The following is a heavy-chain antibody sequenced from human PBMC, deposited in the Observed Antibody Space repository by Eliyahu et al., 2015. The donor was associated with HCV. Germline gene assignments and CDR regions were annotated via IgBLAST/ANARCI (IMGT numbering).Heavy chain of an antibody. CDR1: GFTFSNYA. V-gene: IGHV3-23*01. D-gene: IGHD1-26*01. J-gene: IGHJ4*02. CDR3: AKDRGSWELQFDY. CDR2: ISGNSGTT. Sequence: EVQLLESGGGLVQPGGSLRLSCEASGFTFSNYAMGWVRQAPGKGAGGVSLISGNSGTTYYADSVKGRFTLSRDNSKNTLYLQMNTLRAEDTAIYHCAKDRGSWELQFDYWGLGTLVTVSS.